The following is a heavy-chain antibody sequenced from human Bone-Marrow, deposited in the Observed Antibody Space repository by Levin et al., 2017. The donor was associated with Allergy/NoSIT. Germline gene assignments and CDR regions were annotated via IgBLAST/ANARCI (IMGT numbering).Heavy chain of an antibody. CDR1: GFTFKNYA. D-gene: IGHD4-23*01. J-gene: IGHJ4*02. Sequence: GESLKISCAASGFTFKNYAMNWVRQAPGQGLEWVSGIDTSGTRTYYADSVKGRFTISRDNSKNTLYLQMDSLTAEDTAVYYCARESRYGGGSAGFDYWGQGTLVTVSS. CDR2: IDTSGTRT. CDR3: ARESRYGGGSAGFDY. V-gene: IGHV3-23*01.